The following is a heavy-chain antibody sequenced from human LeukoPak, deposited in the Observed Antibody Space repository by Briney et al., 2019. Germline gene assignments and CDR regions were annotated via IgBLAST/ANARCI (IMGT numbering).Heavy chain of an antibody. J-gene: IGHJ4*02. V-gene: IGHV1-46*01. CDR2: INPDGGST. D-gene: IGHD6-13*01. CDR1: GYTFTSYW. CDR3: ARAPLNSSTMLDF. Sequence: GASVKVSCKASGYTFTSYWIQWVRQAPGQGLEWMGLINPDGGSTAYAHRFQGRVIMTRDTSTSTAYMDLSSLRSEDTAVYHCARAPLNSSTMLDFWGQGTLVTISS.